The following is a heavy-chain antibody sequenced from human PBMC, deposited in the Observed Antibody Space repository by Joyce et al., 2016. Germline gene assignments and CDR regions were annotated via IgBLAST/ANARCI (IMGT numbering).Heavy chain of an antibody. J-gene: IGHJ4*02. Sequence: QVQLVQSGTEVQKPGASVKVSCKASGFTFTGYYMHWVRQAPGQGLEMMGWIKIGNGDTRYAQNFQVRVTMTRDTSINTAYMEVTRLRSDDTAFYYCAREGLPHGGFDYWGLGTLVTVSS. V-gene: IGHV1-2*02. CDR3: AREGLPHGGFDY. CDR1: GFTFTGYY. CDR2: IKIGNGDT.